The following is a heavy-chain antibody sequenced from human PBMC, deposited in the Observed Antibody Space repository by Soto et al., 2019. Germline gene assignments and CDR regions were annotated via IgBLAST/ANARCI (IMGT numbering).Heavy chain of an antibody. D-gene: IGHD2-2*01. CDR3: ARGDIVVVPVRKPKYYYYGMDV. CDR2: IIPIFGTA. Sequence: SVKVSCKASGGTFSSYAISWVRQAPGQGLEWMGGIIPIFGTANYAQKFQGRVTITADESTSTAYMELSSLRSEDTAVYYCARGDIVVVPVRKPKYYYYGMDVWGQGTTVTVSS. CDR1: GGTFSSYA. J-gene: IGHJ6*02. V-gene: IGHV1-69*13.